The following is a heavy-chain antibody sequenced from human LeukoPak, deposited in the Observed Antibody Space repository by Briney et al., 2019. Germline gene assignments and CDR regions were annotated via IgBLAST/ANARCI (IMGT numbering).Heavy chain of an antibody. V-gene: IGHV3-23*01. J-gene: IGHJ3*02. D-gene: IGHD6-13*01. CDR3: AKGGYSSSWYHDAFDI. Sequence: GGSLRLSCAASGFTFSSFASTWVRQAPGKGLERVSTISGSGGSTYYADSVKGRFTISRDNSKNTLYLQMNSLRAEDTAVYYCAKGGYSSSWYHDAFDIWGQGTMVTVSS. CDR2: ISGSGGST. CDR1: GFTFSSFA.